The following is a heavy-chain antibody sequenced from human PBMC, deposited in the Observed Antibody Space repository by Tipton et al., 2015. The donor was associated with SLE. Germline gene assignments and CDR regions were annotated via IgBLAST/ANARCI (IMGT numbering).Heavy chain of an antibody. Sequence: TLSLTCIVSGGSISSGAYLWSWIRQHPGKGLEWIGYIYYSGRTYYNPSLKSRISISVDTSKNQFSLKLSSVTAADTAVYYCARVRTVTTVIFDYWGQGTLVTVSS. J-gene: IGHJ4*02. V-gene: IGHV4-31*03. CDR2: IYYSGRT. CDR3: ARVRTVTTVIFDY. D-gene: IGHD4-11*01. CDR1: GGSISSGAYL.